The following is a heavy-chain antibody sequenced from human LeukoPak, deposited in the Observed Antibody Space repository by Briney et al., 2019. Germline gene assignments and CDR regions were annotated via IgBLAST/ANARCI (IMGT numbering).Heavy chain of an antibody. CDR3: ARERGGGSYWRGHSDWFDP. Sequence: GASVKVSCKASGYTFTSYYMHWVRQAPGQGLEWMGIINPSGGSTSYAQKFQGRVTMTRDMSTSTVYMELSSLRSEDTAVYYCARERGGGSYWRGHSDWFDPWGQGTLVTVSS. J-gene: IGHJ5*02. D-gene: IGHD1-26*01. CDR1: GYTFTSYY. CDR2: INPSGGST. V-gene: IGHV1-46*01.